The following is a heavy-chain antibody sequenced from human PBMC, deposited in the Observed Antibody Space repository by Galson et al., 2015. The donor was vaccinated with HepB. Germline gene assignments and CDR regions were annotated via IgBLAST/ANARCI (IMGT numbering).Heavy chain of an antibody. CDR1: GYTFTSYG. V-gene: IGHV1-2*02. J-gene: IGHJ4*02. CDR3: ARDIVGAILR. D-gene: IGHD1-26*01. CDR2: INPNSGGT. Sequence: SVKVSCKASGYTFTSYGISWVRQAPGQGLEWMGWINPNSGGTNYAQKFQGRVTMTRDTSISTAYMELSRLRSDDTAVYYCARDIVGAILRWGQGTLVTVSS.